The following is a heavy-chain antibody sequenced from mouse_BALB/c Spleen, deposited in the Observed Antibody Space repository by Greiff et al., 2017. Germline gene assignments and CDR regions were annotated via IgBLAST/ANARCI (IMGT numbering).Heavy chain of an antibody. CDR1: GFTFSDYY. CDR2: ISDGGSYT. CDR3: ARDDYSWFAD. D-gene: IGHD2-4*01. J-gene: IGHJ3*01. Sequence: EVHLVESGGGLVKPGGSLKLSCAASGFTFSDYYMYWVRQTPEKRLEWVATISDGGSYTYYPDSVKGRFTISRDNAKNNRYLQMSSLKSEDTAMYYCARDDYSWFADWGQGTLVTVSA. V-gene: IGHV5-4*02.